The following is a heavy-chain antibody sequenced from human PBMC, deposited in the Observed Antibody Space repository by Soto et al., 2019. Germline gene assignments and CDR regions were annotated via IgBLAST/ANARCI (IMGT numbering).Heavy chain of an antibody. V-gene: IGHV1-3*01. Sequence: QVQLVQSGAEVKKPGASVKVSCKASGYTFTSYAMHWVRQAPGQRRDWMGWINAGNGNTKYSQKFQGRVTITRDTSASTAYMELSSLRSEDTAVYYCARDGQRWYSSSWSCWFDPWGQGTLVTVSS. CDR3: ARDGQRWYSSSWSCWFDP. CDR1: GYTFTSYA. CDR2: INAGNGNT. J-gene: IGHJ5*02. D-gene: IGHD6-6*01.